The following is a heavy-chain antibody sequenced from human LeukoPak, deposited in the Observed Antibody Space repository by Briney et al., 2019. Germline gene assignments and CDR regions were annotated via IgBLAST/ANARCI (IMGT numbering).Heavy chain of an antibody. J-gene: IGHJ3*02. CDR3: ARLDRPGGRTGDVFDI. D-gene: IGHD3-22*01. CDR1: GGSISGYH. Sequence: SETLSLTCTVSGGSISGYHLGWFRQPPGKGLEWIGYIDYTWNTNYSPSLKSRVTMSLDMSKNQFSLEMNSVTAADTAMFYCARLDRPGGRTGDVFDIWGQGTMVTVSS. CDR2: IDYTWNT. V-gene: IGHV4-59*08.